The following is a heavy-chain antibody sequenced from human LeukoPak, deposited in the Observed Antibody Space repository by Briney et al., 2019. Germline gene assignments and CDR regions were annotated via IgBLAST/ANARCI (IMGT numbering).Heavy chain of an antibody. CDR3: ARVGVVIIRRAYYFDY. CDR2: IDPNSGGT. D-gene: IGHD3-3*01. Sequence: ASVKVSCKASGYTFTGYYMHWVRQAPGQGLEWMGWIDPNSGGTNYAQKFQGRVTMTRDTSIGTAYMELSRLRSDDTAVYYCARVGVVIIRRAYYFDYWGQGTLVTVSS. J-gene: IGHJ4*02. V-gene: IGHV1-2*02. CDR1: GYTFTGYY.